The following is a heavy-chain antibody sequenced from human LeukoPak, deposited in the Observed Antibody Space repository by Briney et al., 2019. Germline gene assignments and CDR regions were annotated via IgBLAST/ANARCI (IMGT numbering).Heavy chain of an antibody. V-gene: IGHV4-39*07. J-gene: IGHJ3*02. CDR1: GGSISSSSYY. Sequence: SETLSLTCTVSGGSISSSSYYWGWIRQPPGKGPEWIGEINHSGGTTYSPSLKSRVTISVDTSKIQFSLNLTSVTAADTAVYYCALELVVPAALERLNAFDIWGHGTMVTVSS. CDR3: ALELVVPAALERLNAFDI. CDR2: INHSGGT. D-gene: IGHD2-2*01.